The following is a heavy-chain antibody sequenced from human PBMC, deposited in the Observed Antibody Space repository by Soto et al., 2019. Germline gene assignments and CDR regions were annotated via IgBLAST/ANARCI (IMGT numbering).Heavy chain of an antibody. D-gene: IGHD3-10*01. J-gene: IGHJ6*02. CDR3: ARSMVRGVINLSGRYGMDV. CDR2: ISSSSSYI. CDR1: GFTFSSYS. Sequence: PGGSLRLSCAASGFTFSSYSMNWVRQAPGTGLEWVSSISSSSSYIYYADSVKGQFTISRDNAKTSLYLQINSLRAEDTAVYYCARSMVRGVINLSGRYGMDVWGQGTTVTGSS. V-gene: IGHV3-21*01.